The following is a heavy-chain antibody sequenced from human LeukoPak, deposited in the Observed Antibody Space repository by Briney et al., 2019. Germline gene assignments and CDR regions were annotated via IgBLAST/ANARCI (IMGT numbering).Heavy chain of an antibody. Sequence: GGSLRLSCVASGFTFNKCAMHWVRQAPGKGLEWVAVISFDGSNNHSADSVKGRFSISRDNSKNTLYLQMNSVRAEDTAIYYCARDKDGYYDSSGPFDYWGQGTLVTVSS. CDR3: ARDKDGYYDSSGPFDY. CDR1: GFTFNKCA. V-gene: IGHV3-30*04. D-gene: IGHD3-22*01. J-gene: IGHJ4*02. CDR2: ISFDGSNN.